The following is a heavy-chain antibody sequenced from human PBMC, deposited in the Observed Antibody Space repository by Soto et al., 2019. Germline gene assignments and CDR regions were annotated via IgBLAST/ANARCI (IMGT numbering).Heavy chain of an antibody. CDR1: GFTFSTYG. CDR2: ISYDGTNK. D-gene: IGHD6-13*01. J-gene: IGHJ6*02. Sequence: QVQLVESGGGVVQPGRSLRLSCSASGFTFSTYGMHWVRQAPGKGLEWVSVISYDGTNKYYADSVKGRFTISRDTSKNTLYLQMNSLRDEDTAVYYSARDLRIPAPGTGLYFYYCGMDVWGQGTTVTVSS. CDR3: ARDLRIPAPGTGLYFYYCGMDV. V-gene: IGHV3-30*03.